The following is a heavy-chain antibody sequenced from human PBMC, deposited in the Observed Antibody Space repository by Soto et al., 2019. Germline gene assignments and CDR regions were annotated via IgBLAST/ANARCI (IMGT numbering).Heavy chain of an antibody. Sequence: GGSLRLSCEASGFSFSDYTMDWVRQAPGKGLEWVSSISKTSSTVSYADSVKGRFTVSRDNAHNSLSLQMDSLRVEDTALYYCARVILRSVYVPDYCVQGTLVTLSS. J-gene: IGHJ4*02. CDR1: GFSFSDYT. D-gene: IGHD2-15*01. V-gene: IGHV3-21*01. CDR3: ARVILRSVYVPDY. CDR2: ISKTSSTV.